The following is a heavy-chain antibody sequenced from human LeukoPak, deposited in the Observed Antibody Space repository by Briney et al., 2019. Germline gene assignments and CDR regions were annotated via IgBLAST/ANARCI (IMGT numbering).Heavy chain of an antibody. CDR1: GFTFDDYA. CDR3: AESLGEFNDYYYGMDV. Sequence: PGGSLRLSCAASGFTFDDYAMHWVRQAPGKGLEWVSGISWNSGSIGYADSVKGRFTISRDNAKNSLYLEMNSLRAEDTALYYCAESLGEFNDYYYGMDVWGQGTTVTVSS. CDR2: ISWNSGSI. D-gene: IGHD3-10*01. V-gene: IGHV3-9*01. J-gene: IGHJ6*02.